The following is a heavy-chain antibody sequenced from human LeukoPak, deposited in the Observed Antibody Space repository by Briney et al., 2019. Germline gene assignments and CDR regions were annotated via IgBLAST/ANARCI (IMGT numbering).Heavy chain of an antibody. J-gene: IGHJ2*01. Sequence: SETLSLTCTVSGGSISASINSWGWIRQPPGKGLEWIGNIYYGGSTYYNPSLKSRVTISVDKTKNQFSLKLSSVTAADTAVYYCARDREWLSLGDWYFDLWGRGTLVTVSS. CDR1: GGSISASINS. D-gene: IGHD3-22*01. CDR3: ARDREWLSLGDWYFDL. V-gene: IGHV4-39*07. CDR2: IYYGGST.